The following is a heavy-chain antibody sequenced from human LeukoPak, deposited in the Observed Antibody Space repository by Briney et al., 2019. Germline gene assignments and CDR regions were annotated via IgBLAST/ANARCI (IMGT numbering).Heavy chain of an antibody. CDR1: GFTFSDYY. D-gene: IGHD3-22*01. V-gene: IGHV3-11*01. J-gene: IGHJ4*02. Sequence: GGSLRLSCAASGFTFSDYYMSWIRQAPGKGLEWISYISSSGSTLYYADSVKGRFTISRDNAMDSLFLQMNSLRAEDTAVYYCARDRYYYDSTNYSGGQGTLVTVSS. CDR2: ISSSGSTL. CDR3: ARDRYYYDSTNYS.